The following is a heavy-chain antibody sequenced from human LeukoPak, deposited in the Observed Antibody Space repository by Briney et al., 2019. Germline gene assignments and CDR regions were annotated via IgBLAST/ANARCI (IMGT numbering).Heavy chain of an antibody. CDR2: INPNSGGT. CDR1: GYTFTGYY. D-gene: IGHD3-22*01. CDR3: ARSSPDYYDRGYFDY. V-gene: IGHV1-2*02. Sequence: ASVKVSCKASGYTFTGYYMHWVRQAPGQGLEWMGWINPNSGGTNYAQKFQGRVPMTRDTSISTAYMELSRLRSDDTAVYYCARSSPDYYDRGYFDYWGQGTLVTVSS. J-gene: IGHJ4*02.